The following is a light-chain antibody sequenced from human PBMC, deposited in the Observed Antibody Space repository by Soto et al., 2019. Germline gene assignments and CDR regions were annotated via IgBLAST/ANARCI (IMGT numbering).Light chain of an antibody. CDR1: SSDIGAYNY. V-gene: IGLV2-11*01. J-gene: IGLJ3*02. CDR3: CSFAGTYTFEL. Sequence: QSALTQPRSVSGSPGQSVTISCTGTSSDIGAYNYVSWYQQHPGKAPKLMIYDVTKRPSGVPDRFSGSKSGNTASLTISGLQLEDEADYYCCSFAGTYTFELFGGGTKLTV. CDR2: DVT.